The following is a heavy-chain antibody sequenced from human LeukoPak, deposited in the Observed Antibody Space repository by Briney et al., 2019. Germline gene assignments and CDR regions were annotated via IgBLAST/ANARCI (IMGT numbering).Heavy chain of an antibody. CDR1: GFTFSTYA. V-gene: IGHV3-30-3*01. CDR3: VREGPGSGSYYFDY. D-gene: IGHD6-19*01. J-gene: IGHJ4*02. CDR2: ISYDGSNK. Sequence: GGSLRLSCAASGFTFSTYAMHWVRQAPGKGLEWVAFISYDGSNKYYADSVKGRFTISRDNSKNTLYLQMNSLRAEDTAVYYCVREGPGSGSYYFDYWGQGTLVTVSS.